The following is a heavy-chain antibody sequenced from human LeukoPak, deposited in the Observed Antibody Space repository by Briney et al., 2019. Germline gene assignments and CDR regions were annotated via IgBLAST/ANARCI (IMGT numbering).Heavy chain of an antibody. Sequence: GGSLRLSCAASGFTFTNTWMSLVRQAPGKGLEWVGRIKSKTDGGTTDYAAPVKGRFTISRHESEDTLYLQMNSLRTEDTAVYYCTTDRFDWGQGTLVTVSS. CDR1: GFTFTNTW. V-gene: IGHV3-15*01. CDR2: IKSKTDGGTT. CDR3: TTDRFD. J-gene: IGHJ4*02.